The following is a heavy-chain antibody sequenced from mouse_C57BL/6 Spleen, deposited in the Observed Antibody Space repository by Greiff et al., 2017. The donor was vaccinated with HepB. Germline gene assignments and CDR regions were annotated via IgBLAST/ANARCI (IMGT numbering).Heavy chain of an antibody. CDR3: ARYGNYEFAY. Sequence: EVKLMESGGGLVQPGGSLSLSCAASGFTFTDYYMSWVRQPPGKALEWLGFIRNKANGYTTEYSASVKGRFTISRDNSQSILYLQMNALRAEDSATYYCARYGNYEFAYWGQGTLVTVSA. J-gene: IGHJ3*01. CDR1: GFTFTDYY. D-gene: IGHD2-1*01. CDR2: IRNKANGYTT. V-gene: IGHV7-3*01.